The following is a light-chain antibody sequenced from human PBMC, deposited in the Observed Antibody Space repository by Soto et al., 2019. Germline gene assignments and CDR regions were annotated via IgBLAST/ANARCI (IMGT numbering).Light chain of an antibody. CDR2: KAS. Sequence: DIQMTQSPSTLSASVGDRVTITCRASQSISSWLAWYQQKPGKAPKLLIYKASSLETGVPSRLSGNGSGTGFTLIISSPKPDDFASYYCQQDGSSCPWTFGQGTKVEIK. CDR3: QQDGSSCPWT. J-gene: IGKJ1*01. V-gene: IGKV1-5*03. CDR1: QSISSW.